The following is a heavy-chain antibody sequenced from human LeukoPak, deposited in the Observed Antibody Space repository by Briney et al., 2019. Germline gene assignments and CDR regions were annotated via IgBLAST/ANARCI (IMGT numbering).Heavy chain of an antibody. J-gene: IGHJ6*02. CDR2: ISSSSSYI. CDR1: GFTFSSYS. D-gene: IGHD2-2*01. CDR3: ARDFVVVPAANRPYYYGMDV. V-gene: IGHV3-21*01. Sequence: PGGSLRLSCAASGFTFSSYSMNWVRQAPGKGLEWVSSISSSSSYIYYADSVKGRFTISRDNAKNSLYLQMNSLRAEDTAVYYCARDFVVVPAANRPYYYGMDVWGQGTTVNVSS.